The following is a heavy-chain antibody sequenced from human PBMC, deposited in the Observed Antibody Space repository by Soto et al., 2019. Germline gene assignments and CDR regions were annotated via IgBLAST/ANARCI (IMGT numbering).Heavy chain of an antibody. CDR2: VFIRGAT. J-gene: IGHJ4*02. CDR1: GVSIGNFF. CDR3: AADKGGGGRAFDY. D-gene: IGHD3-16*01. V-gene: IGHV4-4*07. Sequence: QVQIQESGPGLVKASDTLSLTCAVSGVSIGNFFWNWVRQPAGGPLEWVGRVFIRGATTYNPSLKSRLIISADTSRNQLSRRLTSVTAADTAVYYCAADKGGGGRAFDYWGQGVLATVSS.